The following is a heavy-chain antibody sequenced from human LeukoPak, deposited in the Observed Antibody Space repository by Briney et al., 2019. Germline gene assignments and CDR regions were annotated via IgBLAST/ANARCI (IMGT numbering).Heavy chain of an antibody. Sequence: GGSLRLSCAASGFTFSSYSMNWVRQVPGKGLEWVSSISSSSSNIYYTDSVKGRFTSSRDNAKNSLYLQMNSLRAEDTAVYYCARGYYAMDVWGQGTTVTVSS. CDR3: ARGYYAMDV. CDR2: ISSSSSNI. CDR1: GFTFSSYS. V-gene: IGHV3-21*01. J-gene: IGHJ6*02.